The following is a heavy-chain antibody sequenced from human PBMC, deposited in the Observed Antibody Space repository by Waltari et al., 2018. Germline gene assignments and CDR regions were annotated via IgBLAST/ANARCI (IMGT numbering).Heavy chain of an antibody. CDR1: GFTFSRFS. CDR2: MKQDVSET. Sequence: EVQLVESGGSVVQPGGSLSLSCAASGFTFSRFSMSWVRQAPGKGLEWVATMKQDVSETNYVDSVKGRFTISRDDANNSLYLQMNSLRAEDTALYYCTRGSGWYHYWGQGTLVTVSS. CDR3: TRGSGWYHY. V-gene: IGHV3-7*04. J-gene: IGHJ4*02. D-gene: IGHD6-19*01.